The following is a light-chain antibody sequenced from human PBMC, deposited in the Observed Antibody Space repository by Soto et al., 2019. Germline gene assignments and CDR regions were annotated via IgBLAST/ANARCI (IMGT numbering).Light chain of an antibody. V-gene: IGKV1-33*01. CDR2: DAS. CDR3: TQYENLPT. J-gene: IGKJ5*01. CDR1: QNINNY. Sequence: DIQMPQYPSYLSASVGDIGTITCQASQNINNYLNWYQQKPGRDPKLLIYDASNLEAGVPSRFRGIGSGTDFTLPISRLQPEEIATYYCTQYENLPTCVQGTRLEIK.